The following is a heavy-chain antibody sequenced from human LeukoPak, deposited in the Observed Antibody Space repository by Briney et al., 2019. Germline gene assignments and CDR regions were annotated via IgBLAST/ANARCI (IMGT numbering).Heavy chain of an antibody. J-gene: IGHJ6*02. D-gene: IGHD3-10*01. CDR1: GFTFSSYS. Sequence: KAGGSLRLSCAASGFTFSSYSMNWVRQAPGKGLEWVSSISSSSSYIYYADSVKGRFTSSRDNAKNSLYLQMNSLRAEDTAVYYCARDGIERFGDSLLYYGMDVWGQGTTVTVSS. V-gene: IGHV3-21*01. CDR2: ISSSSSYI. CDR3: ARDGIERFGDSLLYYGMDV.